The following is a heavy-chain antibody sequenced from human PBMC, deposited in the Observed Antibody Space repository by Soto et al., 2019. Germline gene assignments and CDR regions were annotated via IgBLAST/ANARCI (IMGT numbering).Heavy chain of an antibody. Sequence: VQLQESGPGLVKPSQTLSLTCTVSGGSISSGGYYWSWIRQHPGKGLEWIGYIYYSGSTYYNPSLKSRVTISVDTSKNQFSLKLSSVTAADTAVYYCARWVSYYGDYEPTNFDYWGQGTLVTVSS. CDR2: IYYSGST. CDR3: ARWVSYYGDYEPTNFDY. V-gene: IGHV4-31*03. D-gene: IGHD4-17*01. J-gene: IGHJ4*02. CDR1: GGSISSGGYY.